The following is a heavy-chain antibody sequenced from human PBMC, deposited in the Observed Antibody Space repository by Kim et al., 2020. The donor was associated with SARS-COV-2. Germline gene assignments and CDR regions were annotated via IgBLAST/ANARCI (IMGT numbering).Heavy chain of an antibody. CDR2: INPSGGST. J-gene: IGHJ4*02. Sequence: ASVKVSCKASGYTFTSYYMHWVRQAPGQGLEWMGIINPSGGSTSYAQKFQGRVTMTRDTSTSTVYMELSSLRSEDTAVYYCARDSGRIVVVPRYYFDYWAQGTLVTVSS. CDR3: ARDSGRIVVVPRYYFDY. V-gene: IGHV1-46*01. CDR1: GYTFTSYY. D-gene: IGHD2-2*01.